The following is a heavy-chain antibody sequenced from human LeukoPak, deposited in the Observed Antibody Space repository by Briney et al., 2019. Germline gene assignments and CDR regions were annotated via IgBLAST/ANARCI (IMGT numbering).Heavy chain of an antibody. J-gene: IGHJ5*02. D-gene: IGHD2-2*01. CDR3: ARGPVVVVPAAIRGWFDP. Sequence: PSETLSLTCADYGGSFSGYYWSWIRQPPGKGLEWIGEINHSGSTDYNPSLKSRVTISVDTSKNQFSLKLSSVTAADTAVYYCARGPVVVVPAAIRGWFDPWGQGTLVTVSS. V-gene: IGHV4-34*01. CDR1: GGSFSGYY. CDR2: INHSGST.